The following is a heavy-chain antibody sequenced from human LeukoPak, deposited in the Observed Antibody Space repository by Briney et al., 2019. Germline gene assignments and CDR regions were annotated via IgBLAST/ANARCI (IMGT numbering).Heavy chain of an antibody. CDR2: IYTSGST. J-gene: IGHJ6*03. CDR1: GGSISSYY. D-gene: IGHD3-10*01. CDR3: ARGAYGSGRPIIRNYYYYYMDV. V-gene: IGHV4-4*07. Sequence: SETLSLTCTVSGGSISSYYWSWIRQPAGKGLEWIGRIYTSGSTNYNPSLKSRVTMSVDTSKNQFSLKLSSVTAADTAVYYCARGAYGSGRPIIRNYYYYYMDVWGKGTTVTISS.